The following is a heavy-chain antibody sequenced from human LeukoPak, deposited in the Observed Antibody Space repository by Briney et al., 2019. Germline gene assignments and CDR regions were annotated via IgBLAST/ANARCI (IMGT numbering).Heavy chain of an antibody. CDR1: GFTFSSYS. CDR2: ISSSSSYI. V-gene: IGHV3-21*01. CDR3: ARGFSHGVLDY. Sequence: GGSLRLSCAASGFTFSSYSMNWVRQAPGKGLDWVSSISSSSSYIYYADSVKGRFTISRDNAKNSLYLQMNSLRAGDTAVYYCARGFSHGVLDYWGQGTLVTVSS. J-gene: IGHJ4*02. D-gene: IGHD1-1*01.